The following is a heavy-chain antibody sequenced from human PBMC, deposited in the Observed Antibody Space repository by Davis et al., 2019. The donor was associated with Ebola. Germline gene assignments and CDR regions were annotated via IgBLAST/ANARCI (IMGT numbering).Heavy chain of an antibody. V-gene: IGHV4-34*01. D-gene: IGHD6-13*01. CDR3: ASPGIGDP. CDR2: INHSGST. Sequence: PGGSLRLSCAVYGGSFSGYYWSWIRQPPGKGLEWIGEINHSGSTNYNPSLKSRVTISVDTSKNQFSLKLSSVTAADTAVYYCASPGIGDPWGQGTLVTVSS. CDR1: GGSFSGYY. J-gene: IGHJ5*02.